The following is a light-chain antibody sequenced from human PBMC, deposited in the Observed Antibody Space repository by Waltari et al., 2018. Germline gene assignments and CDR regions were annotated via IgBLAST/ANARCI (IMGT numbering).Light chain of an antibody. Sequence: EIVMTQFPVSLSVFPGERATLFCRASQSLGTNVAWYQQRPGRAPRLLIYDSSIKAPGVPTRISASGSGTEFSLVISSLRREDFAVYYCQQYERGPYSFGQGTKVDI. V-gene: IGKV3-15*01. CDR1: QSLGTN. J-gene: IGKJ2*03. CDR2: DSS. CDR3: QQYERGPYS.